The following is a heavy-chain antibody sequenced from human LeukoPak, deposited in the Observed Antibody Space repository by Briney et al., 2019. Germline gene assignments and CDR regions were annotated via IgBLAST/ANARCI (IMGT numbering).Heavy chain of an antibody. CDR3: AKDGLGAARYNY. CDR1: GFTFTSYT. V-gene: IGHV3-23*01. J-gene: IGHJ4*02. Sequence: GGSLRLSCAASGFTFTSYTMNWVRQAPGKGLEWVSTISGSGGSTYYADSVKGRFTISRDNSKNTVNLQMNSLRAEDTAVYYCAKDGLGAARYNYWGQGTLVTVSS. D-gene: IGHD1-26*01. CDR2: ISGSGGST.